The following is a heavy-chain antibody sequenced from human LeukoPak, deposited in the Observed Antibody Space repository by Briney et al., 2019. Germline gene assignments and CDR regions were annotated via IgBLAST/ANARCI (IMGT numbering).Heavy chain of an antibody. CDR2: TTWDGGST. CDR1: GFTFDDYA. J-gene: IGHJ5*02. Sequence: PGGSLRLSCAASGFTFDDYAMHWVRQAPGKGLEWVSLTTWDGGSTYYADSVRGRFTISRDNSKNSLYLQMNSLRAEDTALYYCAKDHGSGSFYSPPNWFDPWGQGTPVTVSS. CDR3: AKDHGSGSFYSPPNWFDP. D-gene: IGHD3-10*01. V-gene: IGHV3-43D*04.